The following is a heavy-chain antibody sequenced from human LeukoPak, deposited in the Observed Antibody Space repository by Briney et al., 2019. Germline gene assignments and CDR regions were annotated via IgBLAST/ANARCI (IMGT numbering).Heavy chain of an antibody. CDR2: IYTSGST. V-gene: IGHV4-4*07. Sequence: TSETLSLTCTVSGGFISNYYWSWIRQPAGKGLEWIGRIYTSGSTNYNPSLKSRVTMSVDTSKNQFSLKLSSVTAADTAVYYCARDSLLLWFGELFRDNYYYYGMDVWGQGTTVTVSS. J-gene: IGHJ6*02. D-gene: IGHD3-10*01. CDR1: GGFISNYY. CDR3: ARDSLLLWFGELFRDNYYYYGMDV.